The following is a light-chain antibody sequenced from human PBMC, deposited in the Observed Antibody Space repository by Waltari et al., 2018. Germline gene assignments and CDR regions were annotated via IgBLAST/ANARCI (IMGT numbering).Light chain of an antibody. CDR3: CSYAGADTSVL. CDR1: SSDVGGYAF. Sequence: QSALTQPRSVSGSPGQSVTVSCPGTSSDVGGYAFVSWYQQYPGKAPKLIIYDVHKRPPGVPDRFSGSKSGNTASLTISGLLNDDEADYYCCSYAGADTSVLFGGGTTLTVL. V-gene: IGLV2-11*01. CDR2: DVH. J-gene: IGLJ2*01.